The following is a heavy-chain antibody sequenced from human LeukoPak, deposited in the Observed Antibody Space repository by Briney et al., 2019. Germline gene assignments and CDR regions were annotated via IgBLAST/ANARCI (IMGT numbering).Heavy chain of an antibody. D-gene: IGHD3-22*01. J-gene: IGHJ6*02. Sequence: ASVKVSCKASGGTFSSYVISWVRQAPGQGLEWMGGIIPIFGTANYAQKFQGRVTITADESTSTAYMELSSLRSEDTAVYYCARDPKNYYDSSGTSYYYYGMDVWGQGTTVTVSS. CDR3: ARDPKNYYDSSGTSYYYYGMDV. CDR1: GGTFSSYV. CDR2: IIPIFGTA. V-gene: IGHV1-69*13.